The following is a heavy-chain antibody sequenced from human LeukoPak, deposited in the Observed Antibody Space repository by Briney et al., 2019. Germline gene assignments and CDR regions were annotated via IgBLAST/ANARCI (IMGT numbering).Heavy chain of an antibody. V-gene: IGHV4-59*01. J-gene: IGHJ6*02. D-gene: IGHD6-19*01. Sequence: PSETLSLTCIVSGGSISSYYWSWIRQSSGKGLEWIGYIYNSGSTNYNPSLGSRVTISIDTSKNQLSLKLSSVTAADTAMYYCARGVGSGWPPQYYHGMDVWGQGTTVTVSS. CDR1: GGSISSYY. CDR2: IYNSGST. CDR3: ARGVGSGWPPQYYHGMDV.